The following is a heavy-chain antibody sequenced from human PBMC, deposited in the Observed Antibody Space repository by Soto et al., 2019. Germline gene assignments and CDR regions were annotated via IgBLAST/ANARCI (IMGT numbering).Heavy chain of an antibody. CDR3: AREGITMVRGVIGY. CDR2: IYYSGST. J-gene: IGHJ4*02. D-gene: IGHD3-10*01. Sequence: SETLSLTCTVSGGSVSSGSYYWSWIRQPPGKGLEWIGYIYYSGSTNYNPSLKSRVTISVDTSKNQFSLKLSSVTAADTAVYYCAREGITMVRGVIGYWGQGTLVTVSS. CDR1: GGSVSSGSYY. V-gene: IGHV4-61*01.